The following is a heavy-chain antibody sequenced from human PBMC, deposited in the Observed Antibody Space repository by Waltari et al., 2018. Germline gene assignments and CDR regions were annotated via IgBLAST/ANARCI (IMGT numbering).Heavy chain of an antibody. Sequence: QVQLVESGGGVVQPGGSLRLSCAASGFTFSSYGMHWIRQAPGKGLEWVAFIRYDESKKYYVDSVKGRFTISRDNSKNTLYLQMNSLRAEDTAVYYCAKDMEAMTRSVFDIWGQGTMVTFSS. J-gene: IGHJ3*02. D-gene: IGHD2-2*01. CDR3: AKDMEAMTRSVFDI. CDR1: GFTFSSYG. V-gene: IGHV3-30*02. CDR2: IRYDESKK.